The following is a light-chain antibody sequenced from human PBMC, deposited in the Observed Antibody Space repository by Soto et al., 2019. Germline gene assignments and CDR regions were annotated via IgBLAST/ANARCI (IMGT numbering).Light chain of an antibody. V-gene: IGLV1-51*01. CDR3: GAWDQSLIASV. CDR1: SSNIGSNF. Sequence: QSVLTQPPSASAAPGQKVTISCSGSSSNIGSNFVSWYQQLPGTAPKLLIYDSNQRPSGIPDRFSGSKSGTSATLVITGLQTGDEADYYCGAWDQSLIASVFGGGTQLTVL. J-gene: IGLJ7*01. CDR2: DSN.